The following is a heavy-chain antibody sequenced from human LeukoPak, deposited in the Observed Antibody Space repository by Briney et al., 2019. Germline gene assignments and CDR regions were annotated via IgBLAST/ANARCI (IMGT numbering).Heavy chain of an antibody. D-gene: IGHD6-19*01. Sequence: SETLSLTCAVSGVAISRGGYAWNWIRQPPGKGLEWIAYICHSGTTYYNPSLKSRATISVDTSKNQFSLKLSSATAADTAVYYCVRGRYSSGWFKDKNWFDPWGQGIPVTVSS. CDR3: VRGRYSSGWFKDKNWFDP. V-gene: IGHV4-30-4*07. J-gene: IGHJ5*02. CDR2: ICHSGTT. CDR1: GVAISRGGYA.